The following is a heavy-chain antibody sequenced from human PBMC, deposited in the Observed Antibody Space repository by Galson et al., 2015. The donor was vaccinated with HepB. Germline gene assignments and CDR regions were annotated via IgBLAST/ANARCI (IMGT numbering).Heavy chain of an antibody. D-gene: IGHD3-10*01. CDR2: FDPEDGET. CDR1: GYTLTELS. CDR3: ATDIVTMVRGVISSYYYGMDV. Sequence: SVKVSCKVSGYTLTELSMHWVRQAPGKGLEWMGGFDPEDGETIYAQKFQGRVTMTEDTSTDTAYMELSSLRSEDTAVYYCATDIVTMVRGVISSYYYGMDVWGQGTTVTVS. V-gene: IGHV1-24*01. J-gene: IGHJ6*02.